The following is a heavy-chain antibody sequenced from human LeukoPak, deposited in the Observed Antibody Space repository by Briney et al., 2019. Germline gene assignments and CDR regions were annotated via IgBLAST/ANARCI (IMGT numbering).Heavy chain of an antibody. CDR1: GFIFSDSY. V-gene: IGHV3-11*01. J-gene: IGHJ4*02. Sequence: GGSLRLSCAASGFIFSDSYMAWIRQAPGKGLEWVSYISYSGNTIYYTDSVKGRFTISRDNAKNSLYLQMNSLRAEDTAIYYCARIGSIVGATTDDAYYFDYWGQRTLVTVSS. D-gene: IGHD1-26*01. CDR3: ARIGSIVGATTDDAYYFDY. CDR2: ISYSGNTI.